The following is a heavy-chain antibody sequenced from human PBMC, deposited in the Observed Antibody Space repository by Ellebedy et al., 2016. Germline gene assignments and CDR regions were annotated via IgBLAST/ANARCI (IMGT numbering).Heavy chain of an antibody. CDR3: AITGYMDV. D-gene: IGHD3-10*01. CDR1: GGTFSSYA. V-gene: IGHV1-2*02. J-gene: IGHJ6*03. CDR2: INPNSGGT. Sequence: ASVKVSXXASGGTFSSYAISWVRQAPGQGLEWMGWINPNSGGTNYAQKFQGRVTMTRDTSISTAYMELSRLRSDDTAVYYCAITGYMDVWGKGTTVTVSS.